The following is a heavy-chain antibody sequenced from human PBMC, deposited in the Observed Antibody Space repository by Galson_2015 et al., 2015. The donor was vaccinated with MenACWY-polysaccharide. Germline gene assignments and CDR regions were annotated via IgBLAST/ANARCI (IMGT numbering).Heavy chain of an antibody. CDR1: GFTFSSYA. CDR3: AKDLRYSYGSRTDAFDI. J-gene: IGHJ3*02. CDR2: ISGSGGST. V-gene: IGHV3-23*01. Sequence: SLRLSCAASGFTFSSYAMSWVRQAPGKGLEWVSAISGSGGSTYYADSVKGRFTISRDNSKNTLYLQMNSLRAEDTAIYYCAKDLRYSYGSRTDAFDIWGQGTMVTVSS. D-gene: IGHD5-18*01.